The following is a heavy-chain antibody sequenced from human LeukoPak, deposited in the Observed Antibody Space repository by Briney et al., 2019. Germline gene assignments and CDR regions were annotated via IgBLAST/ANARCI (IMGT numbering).Heavy chain of an antibody. J-gene: IGHJ6*02. V-gene: IGHV3-43*02. CDR3: AKDLLWFGEAYYYYYGMDV. CDR1: GFTFDDYA. CDR2: ISGDGGST. Sequence: PGGSLRLSCAASGFTFDDYAMHWVRQPPGKGLEWVSLISGDGGSTDYADSVKGRFTISRDNSKNSLYLQMNSLRTEDTALYYCAKDLLWFGEAYYYYYGMDVWGQGTTVTVSS. D-gene: IGHD3-10*01.